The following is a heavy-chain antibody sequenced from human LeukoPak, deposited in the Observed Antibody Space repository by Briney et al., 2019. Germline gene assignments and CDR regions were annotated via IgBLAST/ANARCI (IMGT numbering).Heavy chain of an antibody. Sequence: GRSLRLSCAASGFTFSSYAMHWVRQAPGKGLEWVALISYDGSNEYYADSVKGRFTISRDNSKNTLYLQMNSLRGEDTAVYYCAKVRVVFNWNYAYYFDYWGQGTLVTVSS. CDR2: ISYDGSNE. CDR1: GFTFSSYA. CDR3: AKVRVVFNWNYAYYFDY. J-gene: IGHJ4*02. D-gene: IGHD1-7*01. V-gene: IGHV3-30*18.